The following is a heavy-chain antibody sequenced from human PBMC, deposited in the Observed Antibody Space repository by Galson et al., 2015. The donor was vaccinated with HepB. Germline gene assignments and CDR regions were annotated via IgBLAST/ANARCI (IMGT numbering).Heavy chain of an antibody. D-gene: IGHD3-10*01. CDR3: ARGSGRGWFGKGLGDGMDV. Sequence: SLRLSCAASGFTFSSYSMNWVRQAPGKGLEWVSSISSTSSYLYYADSVKGRFTIPRDNAKNSLYLQMKSLRAEDTAVYYCARGSGRGWFGKGLGDGMDVWGQGTTVTVSS. V-gene: IGHV3-21*01. J-gene: IGHJ6*02. CDR1: GFTFSSYS. CDR2: ISSTSSYL.